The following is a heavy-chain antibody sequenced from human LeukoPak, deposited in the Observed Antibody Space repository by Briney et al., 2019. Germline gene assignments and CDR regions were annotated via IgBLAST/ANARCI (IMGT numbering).Heavy chain of an antibody. V-gene: IGHV4-59*08. J-gene: IGHJ4*02. CDR1: GGYISSYY. Sequence: SETLSLTCTVSGGYISSYYWSWIRQPPGKGLEWIGYIYYSGSTNYNPSLKSRVTISVDTSKNQFSLKLSSVTAADTAVYYWASGSSTWQFDYWGQGTMVTVSS. CDR2: IYYSGST. D-gene: IGHD6-13*01. CDR3: ASGSSTWQFDY.